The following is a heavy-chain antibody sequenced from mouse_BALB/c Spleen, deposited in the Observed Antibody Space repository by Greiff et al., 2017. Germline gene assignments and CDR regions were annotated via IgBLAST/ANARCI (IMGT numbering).Heavy chain of an antibody. D-gene: IGHD2-1*01. CDR1: GFTFSSFG. J-gene: IGHJ2*01. Sequence: EVHLVESGGGLVQPGGSRKLSCAASGFTFSSFGMHWVRQAPEKGLEWVAYISSGSSTIYYADTVKGRFTISRDNPKNTLFLQMTSLRSEDTAMYYCARSGGNHLYYCDYWGQGTTLTVSS. V-gene: IGHV5-17*02. CDR2: ISSGSSTI. CDR3: ARSGGNHLYYCDY.